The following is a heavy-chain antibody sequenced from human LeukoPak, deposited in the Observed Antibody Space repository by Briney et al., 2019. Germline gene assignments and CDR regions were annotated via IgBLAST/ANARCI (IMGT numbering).Heavy chain of an antibody. CDR2: TSTSGGSA. CDR1: GFTFSNNA. V-gene: IGHV3-23*01. J-gene: IGHJ4*02. CDR3: AKVVASWLRPYYFDY. D-gene: IGHD5-12*01. Sequence: GGSLRLSCAASGFTFSNNAMSWVRQAPGKGLEWVSATSTSGGSAYYADSVKGRFTISRDNSKNTLYLQMDSLRAEDTAVYYCAKVVASWLRPYYFDYWGQGTLVTVSS.